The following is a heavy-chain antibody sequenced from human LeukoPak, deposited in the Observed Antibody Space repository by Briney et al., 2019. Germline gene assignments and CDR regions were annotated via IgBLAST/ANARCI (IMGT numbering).Heavy chain of an antibody. J-gene: IGHJ4*02. V-gene: IGHV3-23*01. CDR1: GFSFTITA. Sequence: GGSLRLSCAASGFSFTITAMNWVRQAPGKGLEWVSASGTDGDTSYADSAQGRFTISRDNSRNTLYLQMTSWRADDTAVYYWAKKTPGTYPFDYWGQGTLVTVSP. D-gene: IGHD6-13*01. CDR3: AKKTPGTYPFDY. CDR2: SGTDGDT.